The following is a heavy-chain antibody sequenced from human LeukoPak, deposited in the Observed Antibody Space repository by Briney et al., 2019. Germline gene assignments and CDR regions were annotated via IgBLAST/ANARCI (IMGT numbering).Heavy chain of an antibody. V-gene: IGHV3-21*01. D-gene: IGHD3-3*01. CDR3: ASGYYDFWSGPPSPGDYYYYGMDV. J-gene: IGHJ6*02. CDR1: GFTFSSYS. CDR2: ISSSSSYI. Sequence: GSLRLSCAASGFTFSSYSMNWVRQAPGRGLEWVSSISSSSSYIYYADSVKGRFTISRDNAKNSLYLQMNSLRAEDTAVYYCASGYYDFWSGPPSPGDYYYYGMDVWGQGTTVTVSS.